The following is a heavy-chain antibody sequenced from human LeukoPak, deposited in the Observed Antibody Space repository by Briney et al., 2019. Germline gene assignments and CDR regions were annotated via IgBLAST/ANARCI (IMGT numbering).Heavy chain of an antibody. CDR1: GYTVTGHY. CDR2: INPNSGVT. V-gene: IGHV1-2*02. Sequence: ASVKVSCKASGYTVTGHYLHWVRQAPGQGLEWMGWINPNSGVTNYAQKFQGRVTMTRDTSINTAYMELHSLTSDDTAMYYCAKDAYSGFSSSYNMDSWGQGTTVSVSS. CDR3: AKDAYSGFSSSYNMDS. D-gene: IGHD5-18*01. J-gene: IGHJ6*02.